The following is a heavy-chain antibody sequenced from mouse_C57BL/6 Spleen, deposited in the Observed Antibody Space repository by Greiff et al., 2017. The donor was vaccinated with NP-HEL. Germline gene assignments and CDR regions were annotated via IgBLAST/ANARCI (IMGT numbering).Heavy chain of an antibody. CDR3: AGLNYGSSYPFAY. Sequence: VQLQESGAELARPGASVKLSCKASGYTFTSYGISWVKQRTGQGLEWIGEIYPRSGNTYYNEKFKGKATLTADKSSSTAYMELRSLTSEDSAVYFCAGLNYGSSYPFAYWGQGTLVTVSA. CDR1: GYTFTSYG. J-gene: IGHJ3*01. D-gene: IGHD1-1*01. V-gene: IGHV1-81*01. CDR2: IYPRSGNT.